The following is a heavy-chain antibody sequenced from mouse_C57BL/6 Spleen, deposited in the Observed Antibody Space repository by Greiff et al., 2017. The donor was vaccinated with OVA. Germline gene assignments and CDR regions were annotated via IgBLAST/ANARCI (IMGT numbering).Heavy chain of an antibody. CDR1: GYTFTSYW. CDR3: ARGVITTVVAPYYYAMDY. D-gene: IGHD1-1*01. Sequence: QVHLQQPGAELVKPGASVKLSCKASGYTFTSYWMHWVKQRPGRGLEWIGRIDPNSGGTKYNEKFKSKATLTVDKPSSTAYMQLSSLTSEDSAVYYCARGVITTVVAPYYYAMDYWGQGTSVTVSS. J-gene: IGHJ4*01. CDR2: IDPNSGGT. V-gene: IGHV1-72*01.